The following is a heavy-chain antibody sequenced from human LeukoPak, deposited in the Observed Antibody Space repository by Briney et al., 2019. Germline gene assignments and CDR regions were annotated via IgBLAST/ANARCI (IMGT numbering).Heavy chain of an antibody. J-gene: IGHJ5*02. Sequence: ASVKVSCKASGYTFTGYYMHWVRQAPGQGLEWMGWINPKSGATNSAQKFQGRVTMTRDTSISTAYMELNRLRSDDTAVYYCARGVRGVIFGFDPWGQGTLVTVSS. D-gene: IGHD3-10*01. CDR2: INPKSGAT. V-gene: IGHV1-2*02. CDR3: ARGVRGVIFGFDP. CDR1: GYTFTGYY.